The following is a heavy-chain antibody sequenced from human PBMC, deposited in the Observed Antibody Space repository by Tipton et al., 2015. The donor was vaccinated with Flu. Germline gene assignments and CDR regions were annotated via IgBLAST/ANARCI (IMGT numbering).Heavy chain of an antibody. CDR3: ARLTPYYYDSIAYYYFDY. V-gene: IGHV4-61*02. Sequence: TLSLTCSVSGSSIGGSYYWSWIRQPAGKGLEWIGRIYTSGSTNYNPSLKSRVTISVDTSKNQFSLKLSSVTAADTAVYYCARLTPYYYDSIAYYYFDYWGQGTLVTVSS. D-gene: IGHD3-22*01. CDR1: GSSIGGSYY. CDR2: IYTSGST. J-gene: IGHJ4*02.